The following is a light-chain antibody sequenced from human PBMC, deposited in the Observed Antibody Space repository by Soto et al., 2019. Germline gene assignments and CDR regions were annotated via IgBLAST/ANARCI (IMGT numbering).Light chain of an antibody. V-gene: IGKV3-20*01. CDR1: QPVNSGY. J-gene: IGKJ1*01. Sequence: IVLTQSPGTLSLSPGEGATLSCRASQPVNSGYLALYQQKPGQAPRLLMYGVSTRDTGIPDRFSGSGAGTDFTLTISRLEPGDFAVYYCQVYGSSPKTFGQGTKVEFK. CDR3: QVYGSSPKT. CDR2: GVS.